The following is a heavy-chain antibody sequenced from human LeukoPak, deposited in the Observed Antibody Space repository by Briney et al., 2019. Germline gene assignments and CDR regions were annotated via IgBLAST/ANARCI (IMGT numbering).Heavy chain of an antibody. CDR2: LIPIFGTT. D-gene: IGHD3-10*01. CDR1: GYTLSELP. V-gene: IGHV1-69*05. Sequence: ASVNVSRRVPGYTLSELPIHWVRQSPGKGREWMGGLIPIFGTTNNAQKFQCRVTISTDESTSTAYMELSSLRSEDTAVYYCARSGGDYYGSGSYRSYYYYYMDVWGKATTVTVSS. J-gene: IGHJ6*03. CDR3: ARSGGDYYGSGSYRSYYYYYMDV.